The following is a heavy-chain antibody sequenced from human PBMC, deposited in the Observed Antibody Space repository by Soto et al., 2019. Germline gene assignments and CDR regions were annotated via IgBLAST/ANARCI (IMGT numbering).Heavy chain of an antibody. Sequence: QVQLVQSGAEVKKPGASVKVSCKASGYTFTSYEINWVRQATGQGLEWMGWMNPNSGDTGYAQKFQGRVTMTRNTSISTAYMELSSLRSEYTAVYDCARGELLWFGELLRWGQGTLVTVSS. J-gene: IGHJ4*02. V-gene: IGHV1-8*01. CDR3: ARGELLWFGELLR. CDR2: MNPNSGDT. D-gene: IGHD3-10*01. CDR1: GYTFTSYE.